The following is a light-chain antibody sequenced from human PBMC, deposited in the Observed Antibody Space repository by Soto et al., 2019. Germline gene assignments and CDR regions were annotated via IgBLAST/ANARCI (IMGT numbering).Light chain of an antibody. V-gene: IGLV2-14*01. CDR1: SSDVGASIF. CDR3: NSYTTNSSYV. J-gene: IGLJ1*01. CDR2: AVS. Sequence: QSVVTQPASVSGSPGQSITISCTGTSSDVGASIFVSWYQQHPGKAPKLMIYAVSSRPSGVSYRFSGSKSGNTASLTISGLQAEDEADYYCNSYTTNSSYVFGTGTKVTVL.